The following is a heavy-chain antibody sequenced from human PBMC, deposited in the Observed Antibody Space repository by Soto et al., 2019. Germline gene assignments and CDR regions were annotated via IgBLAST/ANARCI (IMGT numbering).Heavy chain of an antibody. V-gene: IGHV1-69*19. Sequence: QVQLVQSGAEMKKPGSSVKVSCQSSGGTFNTYAMNWVRQAPGQGPEWMGDISPMFGAANYAPKFQGRVTITADESTGTSYMQLTSLTSEDTALYFCAREAQIHTPALVYWGQGPLVTVSS. CDR1: GGTFNTYA. J-gene: IGHJ4*02. CDR2: ISPMFGAA. CDR3: AREAQIHTPALVY.